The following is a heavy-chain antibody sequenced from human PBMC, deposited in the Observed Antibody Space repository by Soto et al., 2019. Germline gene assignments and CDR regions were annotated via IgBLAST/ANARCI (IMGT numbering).Heavy chain of an antibody. Sequence: ASVKVSCKASGDTFTSYDINWVRQATGQGLEWMGRMNPSTGNTDYARKFQGRVTMTRNTSINTAYMDLSSLRFEDTAVYFCASRGYCRAVACLYSFDSWGQGTLVTVSS. V-gene: IGHV1-8*01. CDR1: GDTFTSYD. CDR3: ASRGYCRAVACLYSFDS. J-gene: IGHJ4*02. D-gene: IGHD2-15*01. CDR2: MNPSTGNT.